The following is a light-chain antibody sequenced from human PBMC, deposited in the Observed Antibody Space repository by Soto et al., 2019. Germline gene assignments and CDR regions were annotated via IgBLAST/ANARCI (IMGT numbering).Light chain of an antibody. CDR3: QQRSSWPIT. V-gene: IGKV3-11*01. CDR1: QSVSNF. CDR2: DAS. Sequence: EIVLTQSPATLSLSPGERATLSCRASQSVSNFLAWYLQRPGQAPRLLIFDASKRAAGVPARFSGSGSGTDFTTTISILEPEDCEVYYCQQRSSWPITFGQGTRLEIK. J-gene: IGKJ5*01.